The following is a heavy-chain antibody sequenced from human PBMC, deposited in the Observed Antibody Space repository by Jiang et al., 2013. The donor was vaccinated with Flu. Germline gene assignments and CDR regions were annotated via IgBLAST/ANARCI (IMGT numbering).Heavy chain of an antibody. J-gene: IGHJ5*02. CDR2: INHSGST. Sequence: TCAVYGGSFSGYYWSWIRQPPGKGLEWIGEINHSGSTNYNPSLKSRVTISVDTSKNQFSLKLSSVTAADTAVYYCARKVLRFLGRMGQFDPWGQGTLVTVSS. D-gene: IGHD3-3*01. CDR3: ARKVLRFLGRMGQFDP. V-gene: IGHV4-34*01. CDR1: GGSFSGYY.